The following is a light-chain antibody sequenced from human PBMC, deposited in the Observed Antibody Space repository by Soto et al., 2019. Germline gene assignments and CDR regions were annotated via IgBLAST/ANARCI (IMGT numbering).Light chain of an antibody. CDR2: KAS. CDR1: QSISYW. V-gene: IGKV1-5*03. CDR3: QQYQSYPLT. Sequence: DIQMTQSPSTLSASVGDRVTITCRASQSISYWLAWYQQKPGKAPNLLIYKASTLESGVPSRFSGSGFGTEFTLTISSLQPVDFATYYCQQYQSYPLTFGGGTTVEIK. J-gene: IGKJ4*01.